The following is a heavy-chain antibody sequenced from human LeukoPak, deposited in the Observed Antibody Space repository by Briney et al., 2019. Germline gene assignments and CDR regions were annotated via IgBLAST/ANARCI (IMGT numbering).Heavy chain of an antibody. V-gene: IGHV4-61*02. CDR2: IYTSGST. Sequence: PSETLSLTCTVSGGSISSGSYYWSWIRQPAGKGLEWIGRIYTSGSTNYNPSLKSRVTISVDTSKNQFSLKLSSVTAADTAVYYCARASRSGLSRDAFDIWGQGTMVTVSS. CDR1: GGSISSGSYY. J-gene: IGHJ3*02. CDR3: ARASRSGLSRDAFDI. D-gene: IGHD3-10*01.